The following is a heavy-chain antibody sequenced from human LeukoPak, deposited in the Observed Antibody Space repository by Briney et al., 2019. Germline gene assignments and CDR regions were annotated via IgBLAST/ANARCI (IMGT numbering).Heavy chain of an antibody. CDR1: GGSISSSSYY. CDR3: ARPGYCSGGSCYLRY. D-gene: IGHD2-15*01. J-gene: IGHJ4*02. V-gene: IGHV4-39*01. CDR2: IYYSGST. Sequence: SETLSLTCTVSGGSISSSSYYCGWIRQPPGKGLEWIGSIYYSGSTYYNPSLKSRVTISVDTSKNQFSLKLSSVTAAGTAVYYCARPGYCSGGSCYLRYWGQGTLVTVSS.